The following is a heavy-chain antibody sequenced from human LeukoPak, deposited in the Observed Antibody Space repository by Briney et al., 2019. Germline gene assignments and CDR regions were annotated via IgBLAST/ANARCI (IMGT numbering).Heavy chain of an antibody. Sequence: GGSLRLSCAASGFTFSSYAMSWVRQAPGKGLEWVSAISGSGGSTYYADSVKGRFTISRDNSKNTLYLQMNSLRIEDTAVYYCAKERYCSGGSCYSSHDLYWGQGTLVTVSS. CDR2: ISGSGGST. J-gene: IGHJ4*02. V-gene: IGHV3-23*01. CDR3: AKERYCSGGSCYSSHDLY. D-gene: IGHD2-15*01. CDR1: GFTFSSYA.